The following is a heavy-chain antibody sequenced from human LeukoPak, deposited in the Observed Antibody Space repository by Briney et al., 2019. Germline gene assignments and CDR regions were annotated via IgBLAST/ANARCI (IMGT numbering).Heavy chain of an antibody. CDR1: GFTLSSNY. V-gene: IGHV3-53*01. Sequence: PGGSLRLSCAASGFTLSSNYMSWVRQAPGKGLEWVSVIYSGGSTYYADSVKGRFTISRDNSKNTLYLQMNSLRAEDTAVYYCARWRSIAARRNYYYYMDVWGKGTTVTVSS. J-gene: IGHJ6*03. CDR2: IYSGGST. D-gene: IGHD6-6*01. CDR3: ARWRSIAARRNYYYYMDV.